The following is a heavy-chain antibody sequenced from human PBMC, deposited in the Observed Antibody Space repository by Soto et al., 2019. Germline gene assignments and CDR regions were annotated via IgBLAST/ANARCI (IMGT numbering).Heavy chain of an antibody. CDR2: IYYSGTT. V-gene: IGHV4-59*01. Sequence: SETLSLTCTVSGAPISNYYWSWVRQTPGKGLDWIGYIYYSGTTNYNPSLISRVSISINPSKNQFSLRLTSVTTADTATYYCAAGTRVAAAATPHSQWGRGTMVTVSS. CDR1: GAPISNYY. CDR3: AAGTRVAAAATPHSQ. D-gene: IGHD6-13*01. J-gene: IGHJ1*01.